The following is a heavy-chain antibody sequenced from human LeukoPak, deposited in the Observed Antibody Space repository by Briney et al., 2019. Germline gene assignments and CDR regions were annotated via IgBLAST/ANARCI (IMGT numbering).Heavy chain of an antibody. D-gene: IGHD5-24*01. CDR2: FIPTFGRV. Sequence: ASVKVSCKSSGGTFSSYALSWVRQAPGQGLEWMGGFIPTFGRVNYAQKFQGRVTITTDEPTSTAYMELSGLRSDDTAVYYCARDYRIDGYNRGVDHWGQGTLITVSS. J-gene: IGHJ4*02. V-gene: IGHV1-69*05. CDR1: GGTFSSYA. CDR3: ARDYRIDGYNRGVDH.